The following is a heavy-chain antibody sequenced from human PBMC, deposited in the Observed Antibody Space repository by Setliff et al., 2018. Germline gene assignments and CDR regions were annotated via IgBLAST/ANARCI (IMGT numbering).Heavy chain of an antibody. CDR2: IRQDGNNK. Sequence: PGGPLRLSCAASGFTFRSHGMHWVRQAPGKGLEWVAFIRQDGNNKYYRDSVRGRFTISRDNSKTTLFLQMNSLRPEDAGIYYCAKGVMGLHLSGLDYWGQGNLVTVSS. CDR3: AKGVMGLHLSGLDY. J-gene: IGHJ4*02. CDR1: GFTFRSHG. D-gene: IGHD3-16*01. V-gene: IGHV3-30*02.